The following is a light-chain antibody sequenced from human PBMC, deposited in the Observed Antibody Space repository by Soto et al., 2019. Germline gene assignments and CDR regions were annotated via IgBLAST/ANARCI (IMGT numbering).Light chain of an antibody. CDR3: QERSSWPRIT. J-gene: IGKJ5*01. Sequence: EIVLTQSPATLSLSPGERAALSCRASQSVSRYLGWYQQKPGQAPRLLIYDASNRATDIPARFSGSGSGTDFTLTISSLEPEDFAVYYCQERSSWPRITFGQGTRLEIK. V-gene: IGKV3-11*01. CDR1: QSVSRY. CDR2: DAS.